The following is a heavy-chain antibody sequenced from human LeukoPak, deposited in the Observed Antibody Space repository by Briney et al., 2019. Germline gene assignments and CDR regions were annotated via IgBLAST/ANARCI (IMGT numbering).Heavy chain of an antibody. CDR1: GFTFSSYW. CDR3: ASQRDGYNYSPFDY. Sequence: PWGSLRLSCAASGFTFSSYWMGWVRQAPGKGLEWVSSISSSSSYIYYADSVKGRFTISRDNAKNSLYLQMNSLRAEDTAVYYCASQRDGYNYSPFDYWGQGTLVTVSS. D-gene: IGHD5-24*01. V-gene: IGHV3-21*01. J-gene: IGHJ4*02. CDR2: ISSSSSYI.